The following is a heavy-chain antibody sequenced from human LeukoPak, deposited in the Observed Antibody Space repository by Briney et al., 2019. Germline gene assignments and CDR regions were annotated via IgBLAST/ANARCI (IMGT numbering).Heavy chain of an antibody. CDR2: IYPGDSDT. D-gene: IGHD2-15*01. CDR1: GYSFTSYW. Sequence: GESLKISRKGSGYSFTSYWIGWVRQMPGKGLEWMGIIYPGDSDTRYSPSFQGQVTISADKSISTAYLQWSSLKASDTAMYYCARHGDCSGGSCTMYFDYWGQGTLVTVSS. J-gene: IGHJ4*02. CDR3: ARHGDCSGGSCTMYFDY. V-gene: IGHV5-51*01.